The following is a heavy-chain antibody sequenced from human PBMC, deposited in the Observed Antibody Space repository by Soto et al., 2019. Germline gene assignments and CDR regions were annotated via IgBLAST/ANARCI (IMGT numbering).Heavy chain of an antibody. J-gene: IGHJ4*02. CDR2: IYHTEST. CDR1: GDSISSSFW. Sequence: QVLPQESGPGLVKPSGTLSLTCAVSGDSISSSFWWSWVRQPPGKGLEWIGEIYHTESTVYNPSLKSRVTISVDKSKNQFSLNLDSVTAADTAVYYCARYDFGTFDYWGRGILVTVSS. CDR3: ARYDFGTFDY. D-gene: IGHD4-17*01. V-gene: IGHV4-4*02.